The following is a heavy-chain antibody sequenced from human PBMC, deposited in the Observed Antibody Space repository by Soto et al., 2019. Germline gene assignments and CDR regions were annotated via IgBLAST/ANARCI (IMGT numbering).Heavy chain of an antibody. V-gene: IGHV1-69*05. CDR2: IIPIFNVS. J-gene: IGHJ6*02. Sequence: QVHLVQSGAEVKKSGSSVKVSCKASEGTFSSYGINWVRQAPGQGLEWMGRIIPIFNVSDFAQTFQDRVTIXPEESTSTAYMELSSLRSDDTAVYYCARDNGDSSYYYYGMDVWGQGTTVTVSS. D-gene: IGHD4-17*01. CDR1: EGTFSSYG. CDR3: ARDNGDSSYYYYGMDV.